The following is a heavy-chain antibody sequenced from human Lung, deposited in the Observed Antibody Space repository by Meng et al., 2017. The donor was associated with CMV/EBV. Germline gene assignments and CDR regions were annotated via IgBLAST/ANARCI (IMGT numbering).Heavy chain of an antibody. J-gene: IGHJ4*02. Sequence: TFSSYAISWVRQAPGQGLEWMGGIIPIFGTANYAQKFRGKVTITTDESTSTAYMELSSLRSEDTAVYYCAGGLYSSSWYGSDYFDYWGQGTLVTVSS. D-gene: IGHD6-13*01. CDR2: IIPIFGTA. CDR3: AGGLYSSSWYGSDYFDY. CDR1: TFSSYA. V-gene: IGHV1-69*05.